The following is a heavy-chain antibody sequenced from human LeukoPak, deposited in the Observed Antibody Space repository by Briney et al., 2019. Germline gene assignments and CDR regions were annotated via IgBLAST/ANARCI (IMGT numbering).Heavy chain of an antibody. CDR3: ARLDYSNYVQDY. CDR1: GGSISSYY. D-gene: IGHD4-11*01. V-gene: IGHV4-59*01. J-gene: IGHJ4*02. CDR2: IYYSGST. Sequence: SEPLSLTCTVSGGSISSYYWSWIRQPPGKGLEWIGNIYYSGSTNYNPSLKGRVTISVDTSKNQFSLKLSSVTAADTAVYYCARLDYSNYVQDYWGQGTLVTVSS.